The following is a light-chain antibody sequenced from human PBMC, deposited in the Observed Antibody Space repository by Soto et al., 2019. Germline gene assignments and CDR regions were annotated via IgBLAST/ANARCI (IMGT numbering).Light chain of an antibody. CDR2: AAS. CDR3: LQDYNYPRT. V-gene: IGKV1-6*01. Sequence: AIQMTQSPSSLSASVGDRVTITFRASQGIRNDLGWYQQKPGKAPKLLIYAASSLQSGVPSRFSGSGSRTDFTLTISSLQPEDFATYYCLQDYNYPRTFGQGTKVEIK. J-gene: IGKJ1*01. CDR1: QGIRND.